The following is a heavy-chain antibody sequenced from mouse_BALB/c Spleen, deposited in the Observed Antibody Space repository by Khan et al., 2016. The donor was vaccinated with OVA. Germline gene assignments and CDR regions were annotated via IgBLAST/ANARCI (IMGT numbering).Heavy chain of an antibody. CDR1: GYSITSGYA. V-gene: IGHV3-2*02. Sequence: EVQLVESGPGLVKPSQSLYLTCTVTGYSITSGYAWNWIRQFPGNKLEWMGYISYSGGTSYNPSLKSRISINRDTSKNQFFLQLNSVTTEDSASYYCARGNYYGYYFDYWGQGTTLTVSS. D-gene: IGHD1-1*01. J-gene: IGHJ2*01. CDR2: ISYSGGT. CDR3: ARGNYYGYYFDY.